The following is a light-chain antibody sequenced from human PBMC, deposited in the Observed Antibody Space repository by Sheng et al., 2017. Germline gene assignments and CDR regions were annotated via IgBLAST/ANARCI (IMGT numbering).Light chain of an antibody. J-gene: IGKJ5*01. CDR3: QQRSDWPSIT. Sequence: EIVLTQSPATLSLSPGERATLSSSASQNIGSSLAWYQQTPGQAPRLLIYHASNRATGIPGRFSGSGSGTDFTLTISSLEPEDFAVYYCQQRSDWPSITFGQGTRLDIK. V-gene: IGKV3-11*01. CDR1: QNIGSS. CDR2: HAS.